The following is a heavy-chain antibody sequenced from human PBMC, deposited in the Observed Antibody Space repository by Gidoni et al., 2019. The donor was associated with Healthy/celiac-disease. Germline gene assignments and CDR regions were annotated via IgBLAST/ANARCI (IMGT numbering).Heavy chain of an antibody. D-gene: IGHD2-2*01. CDR3: AKDMSVGGDPGLGREDIVVVPAALDY. J-gene: IGHJ4*02. V-gene: IGHV3-9*01. CDR1: GFTFDDYA. Sequence: EVQLVESGGGLVQPGRSLRLSCAASGFTFDDYAMHWVRQAPGKGLGWVSGISWNSGSIGYADSVKGRFTISRDNAKNSLYLQMNSLRAEDTALYYCAKDMSVGGDPGLGREDIVVVPAALDYWGQGTLVTVSS. CDR2: ISWNSGSI.